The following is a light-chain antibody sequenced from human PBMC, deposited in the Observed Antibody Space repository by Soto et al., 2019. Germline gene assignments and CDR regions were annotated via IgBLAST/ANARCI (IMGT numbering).Light chain of an antibody. V-gene: IGLV3-21*04. CDR1: NIGSKS. CDR3: QVLDGSSEHVV. CDR2: YDC. Sequence: SYELTQPPSVSVAPGETARITCGVNNIGSKSVHWYQQKPGQAPEVVIYYDCGPPSGIPGRFSGSNPVNTATLTISRVEAGDEAEYYCQVLDGSSEHVVIGGGTKLTVL. J-gene: IGLJ2*01.